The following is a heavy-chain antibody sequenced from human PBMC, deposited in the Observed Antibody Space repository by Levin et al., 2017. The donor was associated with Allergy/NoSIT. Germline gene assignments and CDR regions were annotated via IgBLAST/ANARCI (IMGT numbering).Heavy chain of an antibody. CDR2: ISYDGSNK. V-gene: IGHV3-30*18. D-gene: IGHD3-22*01. J-gene: IGHJ4*02. Sequence: GGSLRLSCAASGFTFSSYGMHWVRQAPGKGLEWVAVISYDGSNKYYADSVKGRFTISRDNSKNTLYLQMNSLRAEDTAVYYCAKWPGAYYYDSSGDGDFDYWGQGTLVTVSS. CDR1: GFTFSSYG. CDR3: AKWPGAYYYDSSGDGDFDY.